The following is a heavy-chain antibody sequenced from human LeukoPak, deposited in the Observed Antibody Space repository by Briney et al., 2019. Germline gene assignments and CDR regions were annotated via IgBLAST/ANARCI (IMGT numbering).Heavy chain of an antibody. CDR3: ARTNYDFWSGYYYYYYMDV. D-gene: IGHD3-3*01. J-gene: IGHJ6*03. V-gene: IGHV1-8*01. CDR1: GYTFTSYD. CDR2: MNPNSGKT. Sequence: ASVKVSCKGSGYTFTSYDINWVRQATGQGLEWMGWMNPNSGKTGYAQKFQGRVTMTRNTSISTAYMELSSLRSEDTAVYYCARTNYDFWSGYYYYYYMDVWGKGTTVTVSS.